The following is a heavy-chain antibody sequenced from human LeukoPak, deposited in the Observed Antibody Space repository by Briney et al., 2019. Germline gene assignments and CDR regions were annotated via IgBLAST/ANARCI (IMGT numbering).Heavy chain of an antibody. J-gene: IGHJ4*02. CDR1: GFTFSGSA. V-gene: IGHV3-73*01. D-gene: IGHD3-10*01. Sequence: GGSPKLSCAASGFTFSGSAMHWVRQASGKGLEWVGRIRSKANSYATAYAASVKGRFTISRDDSKNTAYLQMNSLKTEDTAVYYCTRQGSMVRGVIIKEFDYWGQGTLVTVSS. CDR3: TRQGSMVRGVIIKEFDY. CDR2: IRSKANSYAT.